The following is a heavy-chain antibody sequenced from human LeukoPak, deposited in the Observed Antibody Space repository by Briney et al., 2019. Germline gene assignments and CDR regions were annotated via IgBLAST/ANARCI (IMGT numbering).Heavy chain of an antibody. D-gene: IGHD1-1*01. V-gene: IGHV1-46*04. CDR2: INPSGGST. Sequence: ASVKVSCKASGYTFTSYYMHWVRQAPGQGLEWMGIINPSGGSTSYAQKLQGRFTMTRDMSTSTVYMEMSSLRSEDTAVYYCARAGRYVQLERRRFYAFDIWGQGRMVTVCS. CDR3: ARAGRYVQLERRRFYAFDI. CDR1: GYTFTSYY. J-gene: IGHJ3*02.